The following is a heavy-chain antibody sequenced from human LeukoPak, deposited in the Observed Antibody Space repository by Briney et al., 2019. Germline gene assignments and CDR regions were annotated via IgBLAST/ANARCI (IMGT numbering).Heavy chain of an antibody. CDR1: GFTVSGNY. Sequence: GGSLRLSCAASGFTVSGNYMSWVRQGTGKGLEWVSAIGTTGDTYYPGSVKGRFTISRENAKNSLYLQMNSLRAEDTAVYYCVRDRPDYGAERFDYWGQGTLLTVSS. CDR2: IGTTGDT. CDR3: VRDRPDYGAERFDY. D-gene: IGHD4-17*01. J-gene: IGHJ4*02. V-gene: IGHV3-13*01.